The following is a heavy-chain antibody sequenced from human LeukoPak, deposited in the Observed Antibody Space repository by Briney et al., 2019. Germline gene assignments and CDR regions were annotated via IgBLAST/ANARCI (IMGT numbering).Heavy chain of an antibody. Sequence: GRSLRLSCAGSGFTFGGYGMHWFRQTPGKGLEWVAVISYDGSRAFYADSVKGRFTISRDNSKNTMSVQMDDLRAEDTAVYYCTRYNNDHFDYWGQGTLVTVSS. CDR1: GFTFGGYG. CDR3: TRYNNDHFDY. CDR2: ISYDGSRA. V-gene: IGHV3-33*05. J-gene: IGHJ4*02. D-gene: IGHD1-14*01.